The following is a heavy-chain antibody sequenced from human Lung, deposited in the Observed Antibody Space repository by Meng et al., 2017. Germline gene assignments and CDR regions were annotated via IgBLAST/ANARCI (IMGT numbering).Heavy chain of an antibody. Sequence: EWQLVESAGGLVKPGGSLSLSRPASGFTFSTYSMNWVRQAPGKGLEWVSSINSGSNYIYYAHSVKGRFTISRDSDKNSVYLQMNSLRAEDTAVYYCARGVDITVTKYHFDYWGQGILVTVSS. CDR2: INSGSNYI. D-gene: IGHD4-17*01. J-gene: IGHJ4*02. CDR3: ARGVDITVTKYHFDY. V-gene: IGHV3-21*01. CDR1: GFTFSTYS.